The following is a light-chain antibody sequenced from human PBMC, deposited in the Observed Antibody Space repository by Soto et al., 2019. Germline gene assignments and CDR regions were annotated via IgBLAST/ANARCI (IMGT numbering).Light chain of an antibody. V-gene: IGLV1-44*01. CDR1: SSNIGTNT. Sequence: QAVVTQPPSASGTPGQRVTISCSGSSSNIGTNTVTWYQQLPGAAPKLLIYSDNQRASGVPDRFSGSKSGTSASLAISGLQSEDEADYYCAAWDLSLVVFGGGTKVTVL. CDR2: SDN. CDR3: AAWDLSLVV. J-gene: IGLJ2*01.